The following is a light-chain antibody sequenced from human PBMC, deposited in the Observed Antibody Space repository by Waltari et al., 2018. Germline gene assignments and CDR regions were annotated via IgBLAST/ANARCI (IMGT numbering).Light chain of an antibody. CDR3: SSYTSSSTEV. J-gene: IGLJ2*01. CDR1: SSDVGGYNY. V-gene: IGLV2-14*01. CDR2: EVS. Sequence: QSALTQPASVSGSPGQSITISCTGTSSDVGGYNYLSWYQQHPGKAPKLMIYEVSNRPSWVSNRFSGSKSGNTASLTISGLLAEDEADYYCSSYTSSSTEVFGGGTKLTVL.